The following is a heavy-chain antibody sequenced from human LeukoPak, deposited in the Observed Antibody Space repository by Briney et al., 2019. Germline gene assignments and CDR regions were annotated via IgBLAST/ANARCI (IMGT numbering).Heavy chain of an antibody. CDR2: ISYDGSNK. D-gene: IGHD3-22*01. V-gene: IGHV3-30*18. CDR1: GFTFSSYG. Sequence: GGSLRLSCAASGFTFSSYGMHWVRQAPGKGLEWVAVISYDGSNKYYADSVRGRFTISRDNSKNTLYLQMNSLRAEDTAVYYCAKDGNTYYYDSSGYYPHVYFDYWGQGTLVTVSS. CDR3: AKDGNTYYYDSSGYYPHVYFDY. J-gene: IGHJ4*02.